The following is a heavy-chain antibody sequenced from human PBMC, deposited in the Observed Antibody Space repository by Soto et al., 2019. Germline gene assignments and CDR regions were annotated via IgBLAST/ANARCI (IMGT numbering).Heavy chain of an antibody. V-gene: IGHV4-31*03. Sequence: QVQLQESGPGLVKPSQTLSLTCTVSGGSISSGAYDWSWIRQHPGKGLEWIGCISHSGSTYYNPSLTSRVTISVGTSKNQFSLKLSSVTDADTDMYYCERDRGYWGQGTLVTVSS. J-gene: IGHJ4*02. CDR2: ISHSGST. CDR1: GGSISSGAYD. CDR3: ERDRGY.